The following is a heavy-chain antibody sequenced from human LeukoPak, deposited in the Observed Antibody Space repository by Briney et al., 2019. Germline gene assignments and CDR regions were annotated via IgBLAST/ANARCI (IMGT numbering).Heavy chain of an antibody. J-gene: IGHJ4*02. CDR3: AKDRVVVPAASDY. D-gene: IGHD2-2*01. Sequence: GGSLRLSCAASGFTFSSYAMSWVRQAPGKRLEWVSAISGSGGSTYYADSVKGRFTISRDNSKNTLYLQMNSLRAEDTAVYYCAKDRVVVPAASDYWGQGTLVTVSS. V-gene: IGHV3-23*01. CDR1: GFTFSSYA. CDR2: ISGSGGST.